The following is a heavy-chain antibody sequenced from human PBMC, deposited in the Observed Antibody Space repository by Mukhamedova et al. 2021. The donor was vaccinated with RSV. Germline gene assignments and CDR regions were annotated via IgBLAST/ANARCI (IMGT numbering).Heavy chain of an antibody. V-gene: IGHV3-23*01. D-gene: IGHD3-3*01. Sequence: GKGLEWVSSVSTTGATTYYPESVKGRFTISRDNSKSTLYLQMSSLRAEDTSLYYCGKGSWSGYYMFDHWGQGTLVTVS. CDR2: VSTTGATT. CDR3: GKGSWSGYYMFDH. J-gene: IGHJ5*02.